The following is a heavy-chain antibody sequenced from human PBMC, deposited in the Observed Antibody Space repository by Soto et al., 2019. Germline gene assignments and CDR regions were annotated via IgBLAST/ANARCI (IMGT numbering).Heavy chain of an antibody. CDR2: MNPNSGNT. J-gene: IGHJ6*02. D-gene: IGHD6-13*01. V-gene: IGHV1-8*01. Sequence: ASVKVSCKASGCTFTSYDINWVRQATGQGLEWMGWMNPNSGNTGYARKFQGRVTMTRNTSISTAYMELSSLRSEDTAVYYCARVKRGYSSSWYVYGMDVWGQGITVTVSS. CDR1: GCTFTSYD. CDR3: ARVKRGYSSSWYVYGMDV.